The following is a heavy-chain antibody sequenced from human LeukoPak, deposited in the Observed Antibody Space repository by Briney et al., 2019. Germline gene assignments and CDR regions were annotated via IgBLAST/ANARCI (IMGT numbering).Heavy chain of an antibody. J-gene: IGHJ3*02. D-gene: IGHD1-26*01. CDR2: MNPNSGNT. Sequence: ASVKVSCKASGYTFTSYDINWVRQATGQGLEWMGWMNPNSGNTGYAQKFQGRATITRNTSISTAYMELSSLRSEDTSVYYCARVSSVVGATDDAFDIWGQGTMVTVSS. CDR3: ARVSSVVGATDDAFDI. V-gene: IGHV1-8*03. CDR1: GYTFTSYD.